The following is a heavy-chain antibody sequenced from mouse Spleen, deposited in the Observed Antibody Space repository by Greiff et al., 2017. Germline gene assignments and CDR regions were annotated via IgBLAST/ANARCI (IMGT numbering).Heavy chain of an antibody. J-gene: IGHJ4*01. CDR1: GFTFSDYY. CDR2: ISNGGGST. Sequence: EVMLVESGGGLVQPGGSLKLSCATSGFTFSDYYMYWVRQTPEKRLEWVAYISNGGGSTYYPDTVKGRFTISRDNAKNTLYLQMSRLKSEDTAMYYCARQYGNLFYYAMDYWGQGTSVTVSS. V-gene: IGHV5-12*02. D-gene: IGHD2-10*02. CDR3: ARQYGNLFYYAMDY.